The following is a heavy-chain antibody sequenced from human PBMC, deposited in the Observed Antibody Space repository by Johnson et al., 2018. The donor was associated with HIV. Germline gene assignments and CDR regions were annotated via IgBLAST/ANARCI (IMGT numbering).Heavy chain of an antibody. CDR1: GFTFSNYG. Sequence: QVQLVESGGGVVQPGGSLRLSCAASGFTFSNYGMHWVRQAPGKGLEWVAFIRYDGSNKYFTASVRGRFTLSRDNSNNTLFLQMNSLRAEDTAVYYCAKVGSSSCYARTRLCAFDVWGQGTMVIVSS. J-gene: IGHJ3*01. V-gene: IGHV3-30*02. CDR2: IRYDGSNK. CDR3: AKVGSSSCYARTRLCAFDV. D-gene: IGHD2-2*01.